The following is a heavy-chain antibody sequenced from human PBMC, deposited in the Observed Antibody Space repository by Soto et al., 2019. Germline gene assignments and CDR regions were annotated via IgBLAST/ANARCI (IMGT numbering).Heavy chain of an antibody. CDR1: VHSISSGFYY. Sequence: SETLSLTCAVSVHSISSGFYYWGWFLQPPGKRLEWIGSIYHTGSTYYNPSLKSRVTISVDTSKNRLSLKLNSVTAADTAMYFCARYGYYTSARFFDYWGQGILVTVSS. V-gene: IGHV4-38-2*01. CDR2: IYHTGST. D-gene: IGHD3-3*01. J-gene: IGHJ4*02. CDR3: ARYGYYTSARFFDY.